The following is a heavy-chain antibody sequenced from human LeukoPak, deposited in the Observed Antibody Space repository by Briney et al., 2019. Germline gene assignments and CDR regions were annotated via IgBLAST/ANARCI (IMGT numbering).Heavy chain of an antibody. CDR3: AGDYKDAFDI. Sequence: SETLSLTCTVSGGSISSYYWSWIRQPPGKGLEWIGYIYYSGSTNYNPSLKSRVTISVDTSKNQFSLKLSSVTAADTAVYYCAGDYKDAFDIWGQGTVVTVSS. CDR1: GGSISSYY. J-gene: IGHJ3*02. D-gene: IGHD1-1*01. CDR2: IYYSGST. V-gene: IGHV4-59*01.